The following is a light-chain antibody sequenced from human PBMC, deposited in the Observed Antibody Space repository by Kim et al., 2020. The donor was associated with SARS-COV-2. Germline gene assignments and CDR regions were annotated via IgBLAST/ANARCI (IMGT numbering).Light chain of an antibody. CDR2: DAS. V-gene: IGKV3-11*01. CDR1: QSVSSS. J-gene: IGKJ1*01. CDR3: QHRSNWPRT. Sequence: EIVLTQSPATLSLSPGERATLSCRASQSVSSSLAWYQHQPGQAPRLLIYDASNRATGIPARFSGSGSGTDFTLTISTLEPEDFAVYYCQHRSNWPRTFGQGTKVDIK.